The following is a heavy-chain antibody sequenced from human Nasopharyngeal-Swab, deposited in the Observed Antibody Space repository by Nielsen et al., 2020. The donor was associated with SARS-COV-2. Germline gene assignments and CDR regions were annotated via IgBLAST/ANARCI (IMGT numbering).Heavy chain of an antibody. J-gene: IGHJ6*02. CDR2: IRSKANSYAA. Sequence: WIRQPPGKGLEWVGRIRSKANSYAAAYAASVKGRFTTSRDDSKDTAYLQMNSLKTEDTAVYYCTRLKYYYDSSGYYDGMDVWGQGTTVTVSS. D-gene: IGHD3-22*01. CDR3: TRLKYYYDSSGYYDGMDV. V-gene: IGHV3-73*01.